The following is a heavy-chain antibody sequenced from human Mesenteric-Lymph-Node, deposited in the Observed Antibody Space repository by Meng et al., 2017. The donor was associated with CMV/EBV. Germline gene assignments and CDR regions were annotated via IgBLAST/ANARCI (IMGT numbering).Heavy chain of an antibody. CDR2: INHSGST. V-gene: IGHV4-34*01. Sequence: SETLSLTCAVYGGSFSGYYWSWIRQPPGKGLEWTGEINHSGSTNYNPSLKSRVTISVDRFKNQFSLKMSSVTAADTAIYYCARDSWLRPGGMDVWGQGTTVTVSS. CDR1: GGSFSGYY. CDR3: ARDSWLRPGGMDV. J-gene: IGHJ6*02. D-gene: IGHD5-12*01.